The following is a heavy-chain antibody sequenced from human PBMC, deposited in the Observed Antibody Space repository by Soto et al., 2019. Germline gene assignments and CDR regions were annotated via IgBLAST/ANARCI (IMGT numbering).Heavy chain of an antibody. CDR1: GGSINYSY. D-gene: IGHD4-17*01. J-gene: IGHJ6*02. CDR3: ARVNYGDYYYGMDV. Sequence: SETLSLTCTVSGGSINYSYWTWIRQPPGKGLEWIGYISYTGSANYNASLKSRLTISVYTSKNQFSLKLSSVTAADTALYYCARVNYGDYYYGMDVWGQGTTVTVSS. V-gene: IGHV4-59*01. CDR2: ISYTGSA.